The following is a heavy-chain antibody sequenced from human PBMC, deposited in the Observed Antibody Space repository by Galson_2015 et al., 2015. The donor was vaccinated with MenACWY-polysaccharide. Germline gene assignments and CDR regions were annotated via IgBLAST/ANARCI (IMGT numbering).Heavy chain of an antibody. J-gene: IGHJ4*02. V-gene: IGHV3-7*01. CDR2: IKQGGSET. Sequence: SLRLSCAASGFTFRNYWMSWVRQAPGKGLEWVANIKQGGSETYYADSVKGRFTISRDDAKTSLYLQMNSLRAEDTAVYYCARFGVTAGLDYWGQGTLVIVSS. D-gene: IGHD2-21*02. CDR3: ARFGVTAGLDY. CDR1: GFTFRNYW.